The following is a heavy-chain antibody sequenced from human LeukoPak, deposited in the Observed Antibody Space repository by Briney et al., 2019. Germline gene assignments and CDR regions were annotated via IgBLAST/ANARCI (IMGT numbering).Heavy chain of an antibody. J-gene: IGHJ6*03. CDR3: ARGGGSTSLYYFYYYMDV. V-gene: IGHV4-38-2*02. Sequence: SETLSLTCTVSGYSISSGYYWGWIRQPPGKGLEWIGSIYHSGSTYYNPSLKSRVTISVDTSKNQFSLELSSVTAADTAVYYCARGGGSTSLYYFYYYMDVWGKGTTVTVSS. CDR1: GYSISSGYY. D-gene: IGHD2-2*01. CDR2: IYHSGST.